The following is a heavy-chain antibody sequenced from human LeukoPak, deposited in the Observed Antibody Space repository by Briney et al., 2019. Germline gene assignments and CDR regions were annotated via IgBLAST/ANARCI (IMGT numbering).Heavy chain of an antibody. CDR1: GGSISSYY. J-gene: IGHJ5*02. D-gene: IGHD6-13*01. CDR2: IYYSGST. Sequence: SETLSLTCTVSGGSISSYYWSWIRQPPGKGLEWIGYIYYSGSTYYNPSLKSRVTISVDTSKNQFSLKLSSVTAADTAVYYCARASGIAAAGYNWFDPWGQGTLVTVSS. V-gene: IGHV4-30-4*08. CDR3: ARASGIAAAGYNWFDP.